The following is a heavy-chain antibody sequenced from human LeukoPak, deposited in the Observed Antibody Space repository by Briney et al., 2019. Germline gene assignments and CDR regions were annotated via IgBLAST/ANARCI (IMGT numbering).Heavy chain of an antibody. D-gene: IGHD5-24*01. CDR3: AKSHGAYYYYYMDV. Sequence: GGSLRLSCAASGFTFDDYAMHWVRQAPGKGLEWVSGISWNSGSIGYADSVKGRFTISRDNAKNSLYLQMNSLRAEDMALYYCAKSHGAYYYYYMDVWGKGTTVTVSS. CDR2: ISWNSGSI. J-gene: IGHJ6*03. CDR1: GFTFDDYA. V-gene: IGHV3-9*03.